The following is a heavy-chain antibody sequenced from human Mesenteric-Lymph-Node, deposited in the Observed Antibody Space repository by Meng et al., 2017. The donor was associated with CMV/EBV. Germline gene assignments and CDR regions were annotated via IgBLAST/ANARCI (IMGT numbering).Heavy chain of an antibody. CDR3: AQGPKTATGYSMYI. CDR1: GFSFSNYW. V-gene: IGHV3-7*01. CDR2: VKPDGSEE. Sequence: GESLKISCTASGFSFSNYWMNWVRQVPGKGLEWVATVKPDGSEEFYVDSVKGRFTISRDNAKNSLYPQMNSLRAEDTSVYYCAQGPKTATGYSMYIWGQGTTVTVSS. J-gene: IGHJ6*02.